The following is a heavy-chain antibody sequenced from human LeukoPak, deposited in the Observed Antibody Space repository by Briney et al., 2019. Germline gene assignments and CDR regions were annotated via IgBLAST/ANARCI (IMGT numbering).Heavy chain of an antibody. J-gene: IGHJ4*02. Sequence: GGSLRLSCAASGFTFSSYWMSWVRQAPGKGLEWVANIKQDGSEKYYVDSVKGRFTISRDNAKNTLYLQMNSLRAEDTAVYYCAKDFQWAGGYYFDYWGQGTLVTVSS. CDR1: GFTFSSYW. CDR2: IKQDGSEK. D-gene: IGHD1-26*01. CDR3: AKDFQWAGGYYFDY. V-gene: IGHV3-7*01.